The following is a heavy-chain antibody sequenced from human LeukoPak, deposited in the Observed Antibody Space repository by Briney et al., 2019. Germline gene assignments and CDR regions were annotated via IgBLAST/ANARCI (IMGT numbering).Heavy chain of an antibody. CDR1: GYILTELS. D-gene: IGHD1-26*01. J-gene: IGHJ3*02. CDR2: FDPEDGEI. V-gene: IGHV1-24*01. CDR3: ATGAPLVCGSYYQCAFDI. Sequence: ASVTVSCKVSGYILTELSMHWVRQAPGKGLEWMGGFDPEDGEIIYAQKFQGRVTMTEDTSTDTAYMELSSLRSEDTAVYYCATGAPLVCGSYYQCAFDIWGQGTMVTVSS.